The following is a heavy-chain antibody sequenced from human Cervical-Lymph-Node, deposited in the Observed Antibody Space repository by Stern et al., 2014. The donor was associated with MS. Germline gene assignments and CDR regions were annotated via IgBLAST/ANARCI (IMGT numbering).Heavy chain of an antibody. V-gene: IGHV3-48*01. CDR2: ISSSSSYI. D-gene: IGHD6-13*01. CDR3: ARDMGITGYYFDY. CDR1: GFTFINYG. Sequence: EVQLVESGGGLVQPGGSLRLSCSASGFTFINYGIHWVRQAPGRGLEWISYISSSSSYIYFADSVKGRFTISRDNAKNSLNLQMNSLRAEDTAVYFCARDMGITGYYFDYWGKGTLVAVNS. J-gene: IGHJ4*02.